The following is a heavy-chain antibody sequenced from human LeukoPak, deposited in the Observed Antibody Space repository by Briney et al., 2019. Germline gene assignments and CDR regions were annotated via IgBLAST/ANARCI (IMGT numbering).Heavy chain of an antibody. J-gene: IGHJ4*02. CDR1: GFSFSTYA. D-gene: IGHD1-1*01. V-gene: IGHV3-30*02. Sequence: GGSLRLSCAASGFSFSTYAMHWVRQAPGKGLEWVASTRYDGNNKYYADSVKGRFTISRDNSKNTLYLQVNSLRAEDTAVYYCAKDTTGSYQRAFDCWGQGTLVTVSS. CDR2: TRYDGNNK. CDR3: AKDTTGSYQRAFDC.